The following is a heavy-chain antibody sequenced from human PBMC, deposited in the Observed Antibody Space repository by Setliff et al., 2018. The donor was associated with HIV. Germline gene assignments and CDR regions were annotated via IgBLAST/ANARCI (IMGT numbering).Heavy chain of an antibody. CDR3: ARIPWVATLWGGAFDL. D-gene: IGHD5-12*01. CDR1: GASIRSYY. Sequence: SETLSLTCIASGASIRSYYWAWIRQSPGRGLQYLGHLYYSGSTNYNPSLKSRITMSMDTSKNQFSLQLSSVTAADTAVYYCARIPWVATLWGGAFDLWGHGTMVTVSS. V-gene: IGHV4-59*01. CDR2: LYYSGST. J-gene: IGHJ3*01.